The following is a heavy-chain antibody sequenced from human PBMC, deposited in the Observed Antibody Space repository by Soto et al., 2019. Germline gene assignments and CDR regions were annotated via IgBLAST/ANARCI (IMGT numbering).Heavy chain of an antibody. V-gene: IGHV4-30-4*01. J-gene: IGHJ6*02. D-gene: IGHD3-9*01. CDR1: GGSISSGDYY. Sequence: PSETLSLTCTVSGGSISSGDYYWSWIRQPPGKGLEWIGYIYYSGSTYYNPSLKSRVTISVDTSKNQFSLKLSSVTAADTAVYYCARNTIFEDDILSFYGMDVWGQGTTVTVSS. CDR3: ARNTIFEDDILSFYGMDV. CDR2: IYYSGST.